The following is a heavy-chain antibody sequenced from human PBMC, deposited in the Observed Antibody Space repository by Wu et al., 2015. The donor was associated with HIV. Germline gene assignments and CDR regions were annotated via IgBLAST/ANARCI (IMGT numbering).Heavy chain of an antibody. J-gene: IGHJ6*02. D-gene: IGHD1-26*01. CDR2: IIPIFGTA. V-gene: IGHV1-69*13. CDR1: GGTFSSYA. CDR3: ATAVGATQYYYYYGNGR. Sequence: QVQLVQSGAEVKKPGSSVKVSCKASGGTFSSYAISWVRQAPGQGLEWMGRIIPIFGTANYAQKFQGRVTITADESTSTAYMELSSLRSEDTAVYYCATAVGATQYYYYYGNGRLGPKGTTGQPSP.